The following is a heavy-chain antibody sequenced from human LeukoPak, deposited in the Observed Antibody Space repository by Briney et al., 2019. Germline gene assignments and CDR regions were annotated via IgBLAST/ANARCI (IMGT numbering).Heavy chain of an antibody. J-gene: IGHJ5*02. CDR1: GYTLTELS. V-gene: IGHV1-24*01. D-gene: IGHD6-19*01. CDR3: ATLVGSSGWYGEGWFDP. Sequence: TSVKVSCKVSGYTLTELSMHWVRQAPGKGLEWMGGFDPEDGETIYAQKFQGRVTMTEDTSTDTAYMELSSLRSDDTAVYYCATLVGSSGWYGEGWFDPWGQGTLVTVSS. CDR2: FDPEDGET.